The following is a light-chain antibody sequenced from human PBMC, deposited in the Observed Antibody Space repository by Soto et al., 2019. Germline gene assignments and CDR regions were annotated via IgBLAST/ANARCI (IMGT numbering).Light chain of an antibody. CDR1: SSNIGAGYD. CDR2: GNS. Sequence: QSVLTQPPSVSVAPGQRVTISCTGSSSNIGAGYDVHWYQQLPGTAPKLLIYGNSNRPSGVPDRFSGSKSGTSASLAITGLQAEDEADYYCQSYDSSPPYVFGTGTKLTVL. V-gene: IGLV1-40*01. CDR3: QSYDSSPPYV. J-gene: IGLJ1*01.